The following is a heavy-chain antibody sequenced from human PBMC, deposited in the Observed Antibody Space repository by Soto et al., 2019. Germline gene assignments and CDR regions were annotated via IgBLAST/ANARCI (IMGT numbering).Heavy chain of an antibody. CDR3: AREVAAAAWSFDY. J-gene: IGHJ4*02. CDR2: TYYSGST. V-gene: IGHV4-59*12. D-gene: IGHD6-13*01. Sequence: SETLSLTCTVSGGSIISTNGSWIGQPPGKEREGIGYTYYSGSTNYNPSLKSRVTISVDTSKNQFSLKLSSVTAADTAVYYCAREVAAAAWSFDYWGQGTLVTVSS. CDR1: GGSIISTN.